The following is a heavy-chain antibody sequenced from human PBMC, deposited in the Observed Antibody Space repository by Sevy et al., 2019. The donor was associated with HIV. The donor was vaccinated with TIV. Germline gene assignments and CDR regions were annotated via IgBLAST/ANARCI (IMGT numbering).Heavy chain of an antibody. D-gene: IGHD3-10*01. CDR1: GGSISSSSYY. Sequence: SETLSLTCTVSGGSISSSSYYWGWIRQPPGKGLEWIGSIYYSGSTYYNPSLKSRVTISVDTSKNQFSLKLSSVTAADTAVYYCARLGRYYGSGRLDYWGQGTLVTVSS. V-gene: IGHV4-39*01. J-gene: IGHJ4*02. CDR3: ARLGRYYGSGRLDY. CDR2: IYYSGST.